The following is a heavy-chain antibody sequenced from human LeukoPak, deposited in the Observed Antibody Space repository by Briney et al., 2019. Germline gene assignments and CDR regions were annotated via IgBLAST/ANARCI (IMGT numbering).Heavy chain of an antibody. CDR3: AREVHESYCSGGSCYSSYWFDP. D-gene: IGHD2-15*01. Sequence: ASVKVSCKASGYTFTSYGISWVRQAPGQGLEWMGWISAYNGNTNYAQKLQGRVTMTTDTSTSTAYMELRSLRPDDTAVYYCAREVHESYCSGGSCYSSYWFDPWGQGTLVTVSS. CDR2: ISAYNGNT. J-gene: IGHJ5*02. V-gene: IGHV1-18*01. CDR1: GYTFTSYG.